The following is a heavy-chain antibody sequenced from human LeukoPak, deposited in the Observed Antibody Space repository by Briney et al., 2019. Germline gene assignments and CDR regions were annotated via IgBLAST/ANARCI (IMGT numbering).Heavy chain of an antibody. Sequence: GGSLRLSCAASGFTFSNHWMHWVRQAPGKGLMWVSRISRGASRTDYADSVKGRFTISRDDAKNSLYLQMNSLRAEDTAVYYCARRYFDYWGQGTLVTVSS. V-gene: IGHV3-74*01. CDR1: GFTFSNHW. CDR2: ISRGASRT. J-gene: IGHJ4*02. CDR3: ARRYFDY.